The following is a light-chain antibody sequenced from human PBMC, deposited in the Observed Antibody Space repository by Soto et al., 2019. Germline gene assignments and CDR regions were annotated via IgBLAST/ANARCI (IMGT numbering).Light chain of an antibody. CDR1: QSVSSGY. J-gene: IGKJ1*01. Sequence: EIVLTQSPNTLSLSPGETATLSCRASQSVSSGYLVWYQQKPGQAPRLLIYGASTRATGIPDRVSGSGSGTDFTLTISSLESEDFAVYYCQQRSNWPPWTFGQGTKVDIK. V-gene: IGKV3D-20*02. CDR3: QQRSNWPPWT. CDR2: GAS.